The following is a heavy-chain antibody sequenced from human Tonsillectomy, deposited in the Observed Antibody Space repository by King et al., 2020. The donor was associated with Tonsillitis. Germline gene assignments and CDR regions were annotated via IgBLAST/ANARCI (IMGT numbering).Heavy chain of an antibody. Sequence: HVQLVESGGGVVQPGGSLILSCAASGFTFSSFGMHWVRQAPGKGLEWVAFIRYDGSRKYYLDSVKGRFTISRDNSKNTLYLQMNSLRAEDTAVYYCAKDRASGTAGIDCWGQGTLVIVSS. CDR1: GFTFSSFG. CDR2: IRYDGSRK. V-gene: IGHV3-30*02. J-gene: IGHJ4*02. CDR3: AKDRASGTAGIDC. D-gene: IGHD1/OR15-1a*01.